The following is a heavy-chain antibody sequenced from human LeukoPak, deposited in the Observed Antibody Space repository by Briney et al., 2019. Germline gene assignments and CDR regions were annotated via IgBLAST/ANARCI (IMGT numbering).Heavy chain of an antibody. D-gene: IGHD2-15*01. CDR3: ARGGNCSGGSCYPDRGWFDP. CDR2: IYYSGST. V-gene: IGHV4-59*01. CDR1: GGSISSYY. J-gene: IGHJ5*02. Sequence: PSETLSLTCTVSGGSISSYYWSWIRQPPGKGLEWIGYIYYSGSTNYNPSLKSRVTISLDTSKNQFSLKLSSVTAADTAVYYCARGGNCSGGSCYPDRGWFDPWGQGTLVTVSS.